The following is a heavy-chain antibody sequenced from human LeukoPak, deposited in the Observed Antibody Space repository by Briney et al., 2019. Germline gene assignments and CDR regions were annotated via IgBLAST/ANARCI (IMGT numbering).Heavy chain of an antibody. CDR2: IRTKSDGETV. CDR1: GFTFISAC. CDR3: ATPALGRRLYYYDY. V-gene: IGHV3-15*07. Sequence: GSLRLSCAASGFTFISACLSWVRQAPGKGLEWVGRIRTKSDGETVDYAAPVKGRFTISRDDSKNTLFLQMNSLKTEDTAVYYCATPALGRRLYYYDYWGQGTLVTVSP. D-gene: IGHD3-16*01. J-gene: IGHJ4*02.